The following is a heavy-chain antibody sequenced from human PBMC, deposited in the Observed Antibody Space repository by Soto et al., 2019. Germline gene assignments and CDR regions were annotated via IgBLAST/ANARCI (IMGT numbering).Heavy chain of an antibody. D-gene: IGHD1-26*01. Sequence: QVQLVESGGGVVQPGRSLRLSCAASGFTFSSYAMHWVRQAPGKGLEWVAVISYDGSNKYYADSVKGRFTISRDNSKNTLYLQMNSLRAEDTAVYYCARSESEWELLNWFDPWGQGTLVTVSS. J-gene: IGHJ5*02. CDR1: GFTFSSYA. CDR2: ISYDGSNK. CDR3: ARSESEWELLNWFDP. V-gene: IGHV3-30-3*01.